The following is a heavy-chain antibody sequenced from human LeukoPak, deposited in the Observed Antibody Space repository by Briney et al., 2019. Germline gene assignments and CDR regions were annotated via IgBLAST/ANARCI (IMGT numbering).Heavy chain of an antibody. V-gene: IGHV1-69*13. D-gene: IGHD5-24*01. CDR3: ARDLHGYNDY. CDR2: IIPIFGTA. J-gene: IGHJ4*02. CDR1: GGTFSSYA. Sequence: VASVKVSCKASGGTFSSYAISWVRQAPGQGLEWMGGIIPIFGTANYAQKFQGRVTITADESTSTAYMELSSLRSEDTAVYYCARDLHGYNDYWGQGTLVAVSS.